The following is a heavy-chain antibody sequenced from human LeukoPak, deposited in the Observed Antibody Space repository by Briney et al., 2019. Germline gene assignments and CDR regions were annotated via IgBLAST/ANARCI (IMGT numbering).Heavy chain of an antibody. Sequence: GGSLRLSCAASGFTFSSYWMSWVRQAPGRGLEWVANIKQDGSEKYYVDSVKGRFTISRDNAKNSLYLQMNSLRAEDTAVYYCARGDWGIVVVVAASAAFDIWGQGTMVTVSS. CDR2: IKQDGSEK. CDR3: ARGDWGIVVVVAASAAFDI. V-gene: IGHV3-7*01. D-gene: IGHD2-15*01. CDR1: GFTFSSYW. J-gene: IGHJ3*02.